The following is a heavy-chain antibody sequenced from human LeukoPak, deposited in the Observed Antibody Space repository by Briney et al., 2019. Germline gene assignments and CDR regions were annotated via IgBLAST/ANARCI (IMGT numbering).Heavy chain of an antibody. V-gene: IGHV4-4*07. CDR1: GGSISDYF. J-gene: IGHJ5*02. Sequence: SETLSLTCTVSGGSISDYFWSWIRQPAGKGLEWIGRIYPSGSTNYNPSLKSRVTMSVDTSKNQFSLKLSSVTAADTAVYYCARDLVAATGRNWFDHWGQGTLVTVSS. CDR2: IYPSGST. CDR3: ARDLVAATGRNWFDH. D-gene: IGHD2-15*01.